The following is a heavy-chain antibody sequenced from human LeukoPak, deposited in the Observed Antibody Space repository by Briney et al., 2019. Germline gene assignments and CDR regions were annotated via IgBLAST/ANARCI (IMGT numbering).Heavy chain of an antibody. CDR1: GYTFTGYY. D-gene: IGHD3-10*01. V-gene: IGHV1-2*04. Sequence: ASVKVSCKASGYTFTGYYMHWVRQAPGQGLEWMGWINPNSGGTNYAQKFQGWVTMTRDTSISTAYMELSRLRSDDTAVYYCARDSGTMVRGATLSWYFDLWGRGTLVTVSS. CDR2: INPNSGGT. J-gene: IGHJ2*01. CDR3: ARDSGTMVRGATLSWYFDL.